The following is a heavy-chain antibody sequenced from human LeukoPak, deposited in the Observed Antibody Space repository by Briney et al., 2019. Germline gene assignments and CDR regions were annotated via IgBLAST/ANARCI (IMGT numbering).Heavy chain of an antibody. CDR1: GDSISSYY. V-gene: IGHV4-59*01. Sequence: SETLSLTCTVSGDSISSYYWSWIRQPPGKGLEWIWYIYYRGSTNYNPFLKSRVTISVDTSKNQFSLTLSSVPAADTAVYYCSRVTRSYDAFDIWGQGTMVTVSS. CDR3: SRVTRSYDAFDI. D-gene: IGHD3-3*01. CDR2: IYYRGST. J-gene: IGHJ3*02.